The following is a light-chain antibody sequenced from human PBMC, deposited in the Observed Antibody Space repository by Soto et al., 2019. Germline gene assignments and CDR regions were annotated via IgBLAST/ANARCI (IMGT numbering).Light chain of an antibody. V-gene: IGKV1-39*01. CDR2: AAS. CDR1: QSISRY. CDR3: QESYSTPLWT. Sequence: DIQMTQTPSSLSASVGDRVTITCRASQSISRYLHWYQHKPGKAPKLLIYAASNLQSGVPSRFSGSGSWTDFTLTISSLQPEDFATYYCQESYSTPLWTFGQGTKVDNK. J-gene: IGKJ1*01.